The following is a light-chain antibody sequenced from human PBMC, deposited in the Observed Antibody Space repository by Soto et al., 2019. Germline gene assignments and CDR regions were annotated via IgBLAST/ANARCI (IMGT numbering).Light chain of an antibody. CDR3: QQSYSTPYT. CDR1: QDISNS. V-gene: IGKV1-39*01. J-gene: IGKJ2*01. CDR2: GAS. Sequence: DLQMTQTPPSLSLSVGDRVTITCRASQDISNSLNWYQQKPGKSPRALIYGASSLESGVSSRFSGRGSGTDFTLSISSLQPEDFATYFCQQSYSTPYTVGQGTSLRIK.